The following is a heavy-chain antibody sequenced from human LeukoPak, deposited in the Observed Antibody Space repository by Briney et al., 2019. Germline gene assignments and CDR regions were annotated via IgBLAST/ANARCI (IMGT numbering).Heavy chain of an antibody. J-gene: IGHJ4*02. V-gene: IGHV3-64D*06. CDR2: ISSNGGST. CDR3: VKLPYSDTSAYYVDY. CDR1: GFTFSSYA. D-gene: IGHD3-22*01. Sequence: GGSVRLSCAASGFTFSSYAMHWVRQAPGKGLEYVSAISSNGGSTYYAGSVKGRFTISRDNSKNTLSLQMSSLRPEDTAVYYCVKLPYSDTSAYYVDYWGQGTLVTVSS.